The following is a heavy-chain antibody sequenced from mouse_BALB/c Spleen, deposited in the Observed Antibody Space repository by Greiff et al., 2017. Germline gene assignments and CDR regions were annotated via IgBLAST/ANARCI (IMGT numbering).Heavy chain of an antibody. Sequence: QVQLKESGAELVRPGSSVKISCKASGYAFSSYWMNWVKQRPGQGLEWIGQIYPGDGDTNYNGKFKGKATLTADKSSSTAYMQLSSLTSEDSAVYFCARGDYYDYDGYAMDYWGQGTSVTVSS. CDR3: ARGDYYDYDGYAMDY. J-gene: IGHJ4*01. D-gene: IGHD2-4*01. CDR2: IYPGDGDT. CDR1: GYAFSSYW. V-gene: IGHV1-80*01.